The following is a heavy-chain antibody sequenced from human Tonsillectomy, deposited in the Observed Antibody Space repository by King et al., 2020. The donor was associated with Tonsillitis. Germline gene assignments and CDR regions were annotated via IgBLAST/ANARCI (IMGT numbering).Heavy chain of an antibody. D-gene: IGHD5-18*01. CDR3: AKEGGYNYGYIKGYYFDY. J-gene: IGHJ4*02. CDR2: ISYDGSSK. V-gene: IGHV3-30*18. Sequence: VQLVESGGGVVQPGRSLRLSCAASGFTFSSYGMHWVRQAPGKGLEWVAVISYDGSSKYYADSVKGRFTISRDNSKNTLYLQMNSLRAEDTAVYYCAKEGGYNYGYIKGYYFDYWGQGTLVTVSS. CDR1: GFTFSSYG.